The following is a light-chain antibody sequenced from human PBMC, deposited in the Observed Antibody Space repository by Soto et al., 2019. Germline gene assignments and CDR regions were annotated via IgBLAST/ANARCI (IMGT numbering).Light chain of an antibody. CDR3: QQAYGAPPT. CDR1: QSITTY. V-gene: IGKV1-39*01. Sequence: DIHMTLSPSSLSASLGGSVTITCRASQSITTYLNWYQQTSGEAPKLLIYAAARLQTGVPSRFSGSGSGTDFTLTISSLQPEDFATYYCQQAYGAPPTFGQGTKVDIK. J-gene: IGKJ1*01. CDR2: AAA.